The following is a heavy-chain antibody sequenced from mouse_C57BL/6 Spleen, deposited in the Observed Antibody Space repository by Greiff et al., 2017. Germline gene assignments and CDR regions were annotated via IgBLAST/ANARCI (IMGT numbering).Heavy chain of an antibody. J-gene: IGHJ1*03. CDR1: GYTFTSYW. CDR2: INPSNGGT. D-gene: IGHD2-2*01. Sequence: VKLMESGTELVKPGASVKLSCKASGYTFTSYWMHWVKQRPGQGLEWIGNINPSNGGTNYNEKFKGKATLTVDKSSSTAYMQLSSLTSEDSAVYDCANPQGDYGYPCWYFDVWGTGTTVTVSA. V-gene: IGHV1-53*01. CDR3: ANPQGDYGYPCWYFDV.